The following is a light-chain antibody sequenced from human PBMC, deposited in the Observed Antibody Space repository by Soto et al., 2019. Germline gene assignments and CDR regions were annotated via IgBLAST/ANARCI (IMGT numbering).Light chain of an antibody. J-gene: IGLJ1*01. Sequence: QSVLTQPPSASGSPGQSVTISCTGTSSDVGGYNYVSWYQQHPGKAPKLMIYEVTKRPSGVPDRFSGSKSSNTASLTVSGVQAEDEAYYYCSSYAGSYYEVFGTGTKLTVL. CDR2: EVT. CDR1: SSDVGGYNY. V-gene: IGLV2-8*01. CDR3: SSYAGSYYEV.